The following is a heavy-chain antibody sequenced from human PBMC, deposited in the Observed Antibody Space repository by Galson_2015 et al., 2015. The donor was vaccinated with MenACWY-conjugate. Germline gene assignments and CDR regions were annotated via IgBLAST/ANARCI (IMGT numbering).Heavy chain of an antibody. Sequence: GSGYTFTTYWIGWVRQLPGKGLEWMGLISPGDSETRYSPAFQGQVTISADKSISTAYVQWDSLQASDTAMYYCARHPPGGRGMDVWGQGTTVTVSS. D-gene: IGHD1-26*01. V-gene: IGHV5-51*01. J-gene: IGHJ6*02. CDR2: ISPGDSET. CDR1: GYTFTTYW. CDR3: ARHPPGGRGMDV.